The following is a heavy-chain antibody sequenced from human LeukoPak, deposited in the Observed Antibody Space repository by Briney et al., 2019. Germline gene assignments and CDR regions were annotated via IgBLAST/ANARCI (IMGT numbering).Heavy chain of an antibody. CDR1: GGSFSGYY. CDR3: ASGYGAVWY. J-gene: IGHJ4*02. V-gene: IGHV4-34*01. Sequence: SETLSLTCAVYGGSFSGYYWSWIRQPPGKGLEWIGEINHSGSTNYNPSLKSRVTISVDTSKNQFSLKLSSVTAADTAVYYCASGYGAVWYWGQGTLVTVSS. D-gene: IGHD3-16*01. CDR2: INHSGST.